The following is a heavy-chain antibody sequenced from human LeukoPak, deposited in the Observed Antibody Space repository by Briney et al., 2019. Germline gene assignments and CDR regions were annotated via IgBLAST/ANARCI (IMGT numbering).Heavy chain of an antibody. CDR3: AKDSDDYGDYGALDV. CDR1: GFTFDDYA. J-gene: IGHJ6*02. CDR2: ISWNSGSI. V-gene: IGHV3-9*01. D-gene: IGHD4-17*01. Sequence: SLRLSCAASGFTFDDYAMHWVRQAPGKGLEWVSGISWNSGSIGYADSVKGRFTISRDNAKNSLYLQMNSLRAEDTASYYCAKDSDDYGDYGALDVWGQGTTVTVSS.